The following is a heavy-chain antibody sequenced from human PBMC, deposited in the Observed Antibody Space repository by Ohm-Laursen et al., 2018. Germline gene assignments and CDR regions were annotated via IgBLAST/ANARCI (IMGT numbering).Heavy chain of an antibody. D-gene: IGHD7-27*01. CDR2: INPSGGST. Sequence: ASVKVSCKTYGYTFTSYDISWVRQAPGQGLEWMGIINPSGGSTSYAQKFQGRVTMTRDTSTSTVYMELSSLRSEDTAVYYCARDLGLVGTNWGYYFNYWGQGTLVTVSS. V-gene: IGHV1-46*01. CDR1: GYTFTSYD. CDR3: ARDLGLVGTNWGYYFNY. J-gene: IGHJ4*02.